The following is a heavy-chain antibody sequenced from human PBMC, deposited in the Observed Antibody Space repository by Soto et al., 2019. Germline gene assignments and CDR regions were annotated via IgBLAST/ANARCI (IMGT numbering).Heavy chain of an antibody. D-gene: IGHD5-18*01. J-gene: IGHJ4*02. CDR3: AREDVDTGL. CDR1: GYTFTSYD. V-gene: IGHV1-18*01. CDR2: MNPNNGNT. Sequence: QVQLVQSGAEVKKPGASVKVSCKASGYTFTSYDISWVRQATGQGLEWMGWMNPNNGNTNYAQKLQGRVTMTTDTSTSTAYMELRSLRSDDTAIYYCAREDVDTGLWGQGTLVTVSS.